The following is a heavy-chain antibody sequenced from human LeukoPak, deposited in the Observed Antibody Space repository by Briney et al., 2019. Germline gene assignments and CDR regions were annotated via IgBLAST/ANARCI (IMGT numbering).Heavy chain of an antibody. CDR3: ARDEDTSALSEY. CDR2: ISNNGGRT. V-gene: IGHV3-23*01. CDR1: GFSFSSNT. J-gene: IGHJ4*02. Sequence: SGGSLRLSYAGSGFSFSSNTMSWVRQAPGRGLEWVSAISNNGGRTDYADSVKGRFTISRDNSKSTPYLHMDSLRAEDTAVYYCARDEDTSALSEYWGQGTLVTVSS. D-gene: IGHD2/OR15-2a*01.